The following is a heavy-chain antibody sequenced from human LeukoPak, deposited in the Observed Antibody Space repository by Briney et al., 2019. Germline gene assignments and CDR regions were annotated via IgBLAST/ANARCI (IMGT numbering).Heavy chain of an antibody. CDR1: GFTFSSYG. Sequence: GESLRLSCAASGFTFSSYGMHWVRQTPGKGLEWVAVISYDGRNKYYADSVKGRFTISRDNSKNTLYLQMNSLRAEDTAVYYCAKDLWTMVRGAFDYWGQGTLVTVSS. CDR3: AKDLWTMVRGAFDY. J-gene: IGHJ4*02. CDR2: ISYDGRNK. D-gene: IGHD3-10*01. V-gene: IGHV3-30*18.